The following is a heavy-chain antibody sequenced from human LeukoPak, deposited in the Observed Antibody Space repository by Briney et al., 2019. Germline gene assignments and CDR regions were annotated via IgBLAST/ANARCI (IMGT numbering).Heavy chain of an antibody. CDR1: GFXFSSYS. J-gene: IGHJ4*02. Sequence: GGSLRLSCAASGFXFSSYSMNWVRXAPGKGLECVSSIRSSSSYIYYAESVKGRLNIYRDNAKNSLYLQMNSLRAEDTAVYYCARDRYSYGDYYFEYWGQGTLVTVSS. CDR3: ARDRYSYGDYYFEY. CDR2: IRSSSSYI. D-gene: IGHD5-18*01. V-gene: IGHV3-21*01.